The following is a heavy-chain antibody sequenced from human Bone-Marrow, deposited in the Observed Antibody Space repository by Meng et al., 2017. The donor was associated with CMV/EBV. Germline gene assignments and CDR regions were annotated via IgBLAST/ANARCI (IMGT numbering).Heavy chain of an antibody. Sequence: SGGTFSSYAIRWVRQAPGQGLEWMGEIIPIFGTANYAQKFQGRVTITADKSTSTAYMGLSSLRSEDTAVYYCARDSGSGYGSFTFDYWGQGTLVTVSS. CDR1: GGTFSSYA. J-gene: IGHJ4*02. CDR3: ARDSGSGYGSFTFDY. CDR2: IIPIFGTA. V-gene: IGHV1-69*06. D-gene: IGHD6-25*01.